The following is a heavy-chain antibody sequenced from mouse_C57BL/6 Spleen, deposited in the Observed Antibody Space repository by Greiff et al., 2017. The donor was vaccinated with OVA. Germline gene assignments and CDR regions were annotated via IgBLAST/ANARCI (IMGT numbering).Heavy chain of an antibody. CDR3: TPYGSNEAWFAY. CDR2: IDPENGDT. D-gene: IGHD1-1*01. J-gene: IGHJ3*01. CDR1: GFNIKDDY. V-gene: IGHV14-4*01. Sequence: VHVKQSGAELVRPGASVKLSCTASGFNIKDDYMHWVKQRPEQGLEWIGWIDPENGDTEYASKFQGKATITADNSSNTAYLQLSSLTSEDTAVYYCTPYGSNEAWFAYWGQGTLVTVSA.